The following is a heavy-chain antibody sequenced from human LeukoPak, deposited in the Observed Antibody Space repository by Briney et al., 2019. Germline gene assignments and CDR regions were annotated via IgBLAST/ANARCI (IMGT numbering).Heavy chain of an antibody. J-gene: IGHJ3*01. Sequence: GGSLRLSCAASGFTFSNYGMSWVRQAPGKGLEWVSSISRSGGSTHYADSVKGRFVISRDTPKNTLHLQMNSLTAGDTAVYYCARKGAGLDAFDLWGQGTVVTVSS. CDR3: ARKGAGLDAFDL. CDR1: GFTFSNYG. CDR2: ISRSGGST. D-gene: IGHD3/OR15-3a*01. V-gene: IGHV3-23*01.